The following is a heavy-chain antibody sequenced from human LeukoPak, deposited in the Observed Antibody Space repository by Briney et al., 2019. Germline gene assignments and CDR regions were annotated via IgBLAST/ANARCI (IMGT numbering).Heavy chain of an antibody. J-gene: IGHJ4*02. CDR2: IYYSGST. CDR1: GGSISSSSYY. Sequence: PSETLSLTCTVSGGSISSSSYYWGWIRQPPGKGLEWIGSIYYSGSTYYNPSLKSRVTISVDTSKNQFSLKLSSVTAADTAVYYCARDLKPPGIAVAGTGFDYWGQGTLVTVSS. CDR3: ARDLKPPGIAVAGTGFDY. V-gene: IGHV4-39*07. D-gene: IGHD6-19*01.